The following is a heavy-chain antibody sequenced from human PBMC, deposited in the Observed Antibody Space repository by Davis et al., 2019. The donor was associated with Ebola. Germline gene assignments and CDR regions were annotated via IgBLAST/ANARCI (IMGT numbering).Heavy chain of an antibody. V-gene: IGHV1-3*01. CDR2: INAGNGNT. D-gene: IGHD5-12*01. J-gene: IGHJ6*02. Sequence: ASVKVSCKASGYTFTSYAMHWVRQAPGQRLEWMGWINAGNGNTKYSQKFQGRVTITRDTSASTAYMELSSLRSEDTAVYYCARDIVATMGPALYYYGMDVWGQGTTVTVSS. CDR3: ARDIVATMGPALYYYGMDV. CDR1: GYTFTSYA.